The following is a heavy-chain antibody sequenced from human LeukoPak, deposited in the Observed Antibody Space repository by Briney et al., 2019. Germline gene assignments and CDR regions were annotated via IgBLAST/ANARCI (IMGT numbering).Heavy chain of an antibody. Sequence: PGGSLRLSCAASGFTFSSYAMSWVRQAPGKGLEWVSAISGSGGSTYYADSVKGRFTISRDNSKNTLYLQMNSLRAEDTAVYYCAREDDSSGYYYYYYGMDVWGQGTTVTVSS. V-gene: IGHV3-23*01. CDR1: GFTFSSYA. J-gene: IGHJ6*02. CDR2: ISGSGGST. D-gene: IGHD3-22*01. CDR3: AREDDSSGYYYYYYGMDV.